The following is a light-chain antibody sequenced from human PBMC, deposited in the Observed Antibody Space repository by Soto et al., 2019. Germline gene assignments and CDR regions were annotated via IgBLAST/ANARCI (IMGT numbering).Light chain of an antibody. CDR2: GAS. V-gene: IGKV3-20*01. J-gene: IGKJ3*01. Sequence: EIVLTQSPGTLSLSPGERATLSCRASQSVSSSYLAWYQQKPGQAPRLLIYGASSMATGIPDRFSGSGSGTDFTLTISSLEPEDFAVYYCQQYGSSPRFTFGPGTKVDI. CDR3: QQYGSSPRFT. CDR1: QSVSSSY.